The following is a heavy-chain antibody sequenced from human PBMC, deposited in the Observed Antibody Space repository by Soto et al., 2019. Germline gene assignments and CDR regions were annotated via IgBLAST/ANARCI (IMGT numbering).Heavy chain of an antibody. V-gene: IGHV1-18*01. Sequence: ASVKVSCKASGYTFTSYCISWVRQAPGQGLEWMGWISAYNGNTNYAQKLQGRVTMTTDTSTSTAYMELRSLRSDDTAVYYCARGLRYYGSGSYGYWGQGTLVTVSS. D-gene: IGHD3-10*01. J-gene: IGHJ4*02. CDR3: ARGLRYYGSGSYGY. CDR2: ISAYNGNT. CDR1: GYTFTSYC.